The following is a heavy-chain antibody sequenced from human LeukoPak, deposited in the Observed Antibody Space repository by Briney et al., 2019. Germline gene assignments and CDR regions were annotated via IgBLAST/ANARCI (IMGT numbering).Heavy chain of an antibody. CDR2: IFYSGST. D-gene: IGHD1-26*01. CDR1: GGSINSNNYH. CDR3: ARRGGYVGAMDY. J-gene: IGHJ4*02. V-gene: IGHV4-39*02. Sequence: SETLSLTCSVSGGSINSNNYHWDWIRQPPGKGVEWIGSIFYSGSTYYNPSLKSRVTISIDTSKNHFSLKLSSVTAADTAVYYCARRGGYVGAMDYWGQGTLVTVSS.